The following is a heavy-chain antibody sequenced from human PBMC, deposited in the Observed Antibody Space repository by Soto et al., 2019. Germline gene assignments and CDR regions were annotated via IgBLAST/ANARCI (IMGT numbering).Heavy chain of an antibody. CDR3: ASYRYRSSPCYCDS. V-gene: IGHV3-66*01. Sequence: EVQLVESGGGLVQPGGSLRLSCADSGITVSNNHMSWVRQAPGKGLECVSVIYRDGSTYYADSVKDRFTLSRDNSKNTLYLQMNSLRAEDTAIYYCASYRYRSSPCYCDSWGQGALVTVSS. J-gene: IGHJ4*02. CDR1: GITVSNNH. CDR2: IYRDGST. D-gene: IGHD6-13*01.